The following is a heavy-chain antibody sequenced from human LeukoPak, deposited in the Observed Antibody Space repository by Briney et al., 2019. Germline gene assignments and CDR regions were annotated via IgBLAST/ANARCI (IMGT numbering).Heavy chain of an antibody. CDR1: GFTFSYYW. Sequence: PGGSLRLSCAASGFTFSYYWMTWVRQAPGKGLEWVANLRPDGRDKYYADSVKGRFTIPRDNAKNSLYLQMNGLRADDTAIHYCARDAYDDASESWGQGTLVTVSS. V-gene: IGHV3-7*01. CDR2: LRPDGRDK. J-gene: IGHJ5*02. D-gene: IGHD3-3*01. CDR3: ARDAYDDASES.